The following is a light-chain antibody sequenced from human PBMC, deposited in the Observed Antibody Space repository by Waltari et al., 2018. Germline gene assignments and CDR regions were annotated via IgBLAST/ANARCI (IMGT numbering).Light chain of an antibody. Sequence: EIVMTQSPATLSVSPGERATPSCRASQSVSSNLAWYQQKPGQAPRLLIYATSTRATGVPDRFSGSGSETEFTLTISSLQSEDFAVYYCQQYNNWPPATFGGGTKVEIK. CDR2: ATS. CDR3: QQYNNWPPAT. J-gene: IGKJ4*01. V-gene: IGKV3-15*01. CDR1: QSVSSN.